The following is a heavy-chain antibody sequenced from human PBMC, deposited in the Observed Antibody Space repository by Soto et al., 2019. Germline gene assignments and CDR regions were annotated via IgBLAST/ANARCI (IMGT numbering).Heavy chain of an antibody. J-gene: IGHJ3*02. V-gene: IGHV1-3*01. CDR1: GYTFTSYA. CDR2: INAGNGNT. Sequence: QVQLVQSGAEVKKPGASVKVSCKASGYTFTSYAMHWVRHAPGQRLECMGWINAGNGNTKYSQKLQGRVTITRDTSASTAYMELSRLRSEDTAVYYCAARDGNVFSDAFDIWGQGTMVTVSS. CDR3: AARDGNVFSDAFDI.